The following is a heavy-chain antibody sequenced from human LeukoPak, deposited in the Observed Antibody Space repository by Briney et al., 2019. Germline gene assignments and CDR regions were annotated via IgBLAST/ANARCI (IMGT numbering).Heavy chain of an antibody. CDR3: ARDSNDYVWGSYPVY. D-gene: IGHD3-16*02. Sequence: ASVNVSCKASGYSFTSYGISWVRQAPGQGLEWVGWISAYHGNTNYAQKLQGRVTMTPDTSTSTAYMELRSLRSDDTAVYYCARDSNDYVWGSYPVYWGQGTLVTVSS. CDR2: ISAYHGNT. CDR1: GYSFTSYG. V-gene: IGHV1-18*01. J-gene: IGHJ4*02.